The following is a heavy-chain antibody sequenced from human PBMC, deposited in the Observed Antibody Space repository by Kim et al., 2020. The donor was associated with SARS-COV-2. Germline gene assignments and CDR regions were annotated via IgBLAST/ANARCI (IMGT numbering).Heavy chain of an antibody. D-gene: IGHD6-6*01. CDR3: ARDRAGVSSSSAIPYYYYGMDV. Sequence: SETLSLTCTVSGGSISSYYWSWIRQPPGKGLEWIGYIYYSGSTNYNPSLKSRVTISVDTSKNQFSLKLSSVTAADTAVYYCARDRAGVSSSSAIPYYYYGMDVWGQGTTVTVSS. CDR1: GGSISSYY. CDR2: IYYSGST. J-gene: IGHJ6*02. V-gene: IGHV4-59*13.